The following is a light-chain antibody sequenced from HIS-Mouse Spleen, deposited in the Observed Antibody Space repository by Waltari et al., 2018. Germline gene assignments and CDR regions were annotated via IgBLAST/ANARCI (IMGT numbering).Light chain of an antibody. CDR1: SSNIGSKY. J-gene: IGLJ3*02. CDR2: RNN. V-gene: IGLV1-47*01. Sequence: QSVLTQPPSASGTPGQRGSISCSGSSSNIGSKYVYWYQQPPGTAPKLLIYRNNQRPSGVPDRFSGSKSGTSASLAISGLRSEDEADYYCAAWDDSLSGPVFGGGTKLTVL. CDR3: AAWDDSLSGPV.